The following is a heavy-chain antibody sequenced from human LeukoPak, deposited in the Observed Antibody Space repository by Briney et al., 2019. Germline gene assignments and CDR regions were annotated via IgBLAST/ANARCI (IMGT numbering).Heavy chain of an antibody. J-gene: IGHJ6*02. D-gene: IGHD5/OR15-5a*01. CDR1: GYTFTSYG. CDR2: LSAYNGNT. Sequence: ASVKVSCKASGYTFTSYGISWVRQAPGQGLEWMGWLSAYNGNTNYAQKLQGRVTMTTDTSTSTAYMELRSLRSDDTAVYYCARGSTISPDYYYYYGMDVWGQGTTVTVSS. CDR3: ARGSTISPDYYYYYGMDV. V-gene: IGHV1-18*01.